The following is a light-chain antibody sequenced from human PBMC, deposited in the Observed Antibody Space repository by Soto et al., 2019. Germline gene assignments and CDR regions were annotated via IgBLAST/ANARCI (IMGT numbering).Light chain of an antibody. CDR2: YND. Sequence: QSVLTQPPSVSGAPGQRVTISCTGSSSNIGAGYDVHWYQQLPGTAPKLLMYYNDMLPSGVSDRFSGSKSGTSASLAISGLQSEDEGDYDCATWDDRLTAWVFGGGTKLTVL. CDR1: SSNIGAGYD. V-gene: IGLV1-40*01. J-gene: IGLJ3*02. CDR3: ATWDDRLTAWV.